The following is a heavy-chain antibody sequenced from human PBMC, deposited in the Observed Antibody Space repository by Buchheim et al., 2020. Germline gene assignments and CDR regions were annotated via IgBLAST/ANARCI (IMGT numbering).Heavy chain of an antibody. D-gene: IGHD3-16*01. Sequence: QVQLVQSGAEVKKPGASVKVSCKTSGYIFTASYMNWLRQAPGQGLEWVGWINPHSGATNYAQKFQGRVTMTRDTSISTVYMELSSLRSDDTAVYYCARDFIMIGRNWFDPWGQGT. CDR2: INPHSGAT. J-gene: IGHJ5*02. V-gene: IGHV1-2*02. CDR1: GYIFTASY. CDR3: ARDFIMIGRNWFDP.